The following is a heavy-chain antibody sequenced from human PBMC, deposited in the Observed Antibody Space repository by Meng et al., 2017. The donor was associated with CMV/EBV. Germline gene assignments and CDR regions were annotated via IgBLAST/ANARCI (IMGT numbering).Heavy chain of an antibody. CDR2: INPNSGGT. D-gene: IGHD3-3*01. CDR3: ASLYYDFWSGYWGNYYYGMDV. Sequence: ASVKVSCKASGYTFTGYYMHWVRQAPGQGLEWMGWINPNSGGTNYAQKFQGRVTMIRDTSISTAYMELSRLRSDDTAVYYCASLYYDFWSGYWGNYYYGMDVWGQGTTVTVSS. J-gene: IGHJ6*02. V-gene: IGHV1-2*02. CDR1: GYTFTGYY.